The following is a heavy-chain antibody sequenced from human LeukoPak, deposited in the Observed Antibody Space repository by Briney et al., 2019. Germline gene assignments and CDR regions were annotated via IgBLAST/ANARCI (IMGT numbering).Heavy chain of an antibody. CDR3: ARGKKKTEKYFDY. J-gene: IGHJ4*02. CDR2: IYYSGST. V-gene: IGHV4-59*01. CDR1: GGSISSYY. D-gene: IGHD1-1*01. Sequence: PSETLSLTCTVSGGSISSYYWSWVRQPPGKGLEWVGYIYYSGSTNYNPSLKSRVTISVDTSKNQFSLKLSSVTAADTAVYYCARGKKKTEKYFDYWGQGTLVTVSA.